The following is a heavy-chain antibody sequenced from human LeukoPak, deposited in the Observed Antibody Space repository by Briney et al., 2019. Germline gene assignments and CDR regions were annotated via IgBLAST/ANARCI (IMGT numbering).Heavy chain of an antibody. CDR1: GFTFSIYD. CDR2: ISSSSSYI. J-gene: IGHJ4*02. CDR3: ATCSGGSCYLGY. V-gene: IGHV3-21*01. Sequence: GGSLRLSCAASGFTFSIYDLSWVRQAPGKGLEWVSSISSSSSYIYYADSVKGRFTISRDNAKNSLYLQMNSLRAEDTAVYYCATCSGGSCYLGYWGQGTLVTVSS. D-gene: IGHD2-15*01.